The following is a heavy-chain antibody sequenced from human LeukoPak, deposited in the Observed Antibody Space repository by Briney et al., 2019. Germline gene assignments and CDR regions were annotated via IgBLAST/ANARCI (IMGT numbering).Heavy chain of an antibody. Sequence: SDTLSLTCSVSGGSVSSYYWSWIRQSPGKGLEWIGYIHNSGRTNYNPSLKSRVTGFVDTSKNQVSLRLSSVTAADTAVYYCARHGTISSESYFDYWGQGALVTVSS. D-gene: IGHD1-14*01. CDR3: ARHGTISSESYFDY. CDR2: IHNSGRT. J-gene: IGHJ4*02. CDR1: GGSVSSYY. V-gene: IGHV4-59*08.